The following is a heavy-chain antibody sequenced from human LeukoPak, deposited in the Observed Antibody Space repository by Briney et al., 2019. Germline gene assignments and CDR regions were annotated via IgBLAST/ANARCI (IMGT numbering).Heavy chain of an antibody. CDR3: ARDGSSSWTNYYMDV. Sequence: ASVKVSCKASGYTFTSYYMHWVRQAPGQGLEWMGIINPSGGSTSYAQKFQGRVTMTRDMSTSTVYMELSSLRSEDTAVYYCARDGSSSWTNYYMDVWGKGTTVTVSS. D-gene: IGHD6-13*01. CDR1: GYTFTSYY. CDR2: INPSGGST. J-gene: IGHJ6*03. V-gene: IGHV1-46*01.